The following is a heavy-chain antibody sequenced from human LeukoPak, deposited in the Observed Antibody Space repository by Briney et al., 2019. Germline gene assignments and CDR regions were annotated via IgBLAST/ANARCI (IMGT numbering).Heavy chain of an antibody. CDR2: IYYSGST. D-gene: IGHD3-16*01. Sequence: SETLCLTCSVSGGSISSYYWSWIRQPPGKGLEWIGYIYYSGSTNYNPSPKSRVTISLATSKSQFSLKLTSVTAADTAVYYCARAPIPYDRSRTDYRFDPWGQGTLVTVAS. V-gene: IGHV4-59*01. CDR3: ARAPIPYDRSRTDYRFDP. CDR1: GGSISSYY. J-gene: IGHJ5*02.